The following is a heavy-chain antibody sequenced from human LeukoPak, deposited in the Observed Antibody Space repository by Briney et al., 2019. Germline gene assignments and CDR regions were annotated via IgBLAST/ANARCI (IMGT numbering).Heavy chain of an antibody. Sequence: SETLSLTCTVSGGSISSGSYYWSWIRQPAGKGLEWIGRIYTSGSTNHNPSLKSRVTISVDTSKNQFSLKLSSVTAADTAVYYCASSGYSYGYYFDYWGQGTLVTVSS. D-gene: IGHD5-18*01. J-gene: IGHJ4*02. CDR1: GGSISSGSYY. CDR2: IYTSGST. CDR3: ASSGYSYGYYFDY. V-gene: IGHV4-61*02.